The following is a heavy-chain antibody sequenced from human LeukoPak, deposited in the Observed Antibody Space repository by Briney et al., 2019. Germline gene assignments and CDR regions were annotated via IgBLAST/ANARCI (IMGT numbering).Heavy chain of an antibody. Sequence: GGSLRLSCAASGFTFSSDWMHWVRQAPGKGLVWVSRIKNDGSRTSYADSVKGRFTISRDNAKNTLYLQMNSLRAEDTAVYYCARASNCGGDCAGDIWGQGTMVTVSS. CDR3: ARASNCGGDCAGDI. CDR1: GFTFSSDW. J-gene: IGHJ3*02. D-gene: IGHD2-21*02. CDR2: IKNDGSRT. V-gene: IGHV3-74*01.